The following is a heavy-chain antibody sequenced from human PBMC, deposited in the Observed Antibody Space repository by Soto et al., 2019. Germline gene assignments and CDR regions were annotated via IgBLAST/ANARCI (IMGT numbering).Heavy chain of an antibody. V-gene: IGHV1-69*01. D-gene: IGHD2-21*02. CDR2: ITPSFGTA. CDR1: GGTFSSYA. J-gene: IGHJ5*02. Sequence: QVQLVQSGAEVKKPGSSVKVSCKASGGTFSSYAISWVRQAPGQGLEGMGGITPSFGTANYAQKFQGRVTITADEATSTAYMELSSLRSEDTAVYYCASKIEAHGGGDCYSVWFDPWGQGTLVTVSS. CDR3: ASKIEAHGGGDCYSVWFDP.